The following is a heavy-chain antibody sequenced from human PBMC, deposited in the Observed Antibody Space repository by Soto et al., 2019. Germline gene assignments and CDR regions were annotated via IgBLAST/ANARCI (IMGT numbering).Heavy chain of an antibody. J-gene: IGHJ4*02. CDR2: VSGSGEYT. Sequence: EVQLLESGGGLVQPGGSPRLSCAASGFTFNIYAMSWVRQTPGKGLEWVSAVSGSGEYTYYADSVKGRFTISRDHSKNTVYLQMHSLRAEDTAVYYCAKSPWYGYGDYSNLFYFDYWGQGTLVTVSS. CDR1: GFTFNIYA. CDR3: AKSPWYGYGDYSNLFYFDY. D-gene: IGHD4-17*01. V-gene: IGHV3-23*01.